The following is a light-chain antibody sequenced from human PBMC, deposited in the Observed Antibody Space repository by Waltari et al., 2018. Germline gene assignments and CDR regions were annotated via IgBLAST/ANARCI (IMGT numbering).Light chain of an antibody. V-gene: IGKV3-15*01. CDR3: QQYNRWPPLT. J-gene: IGKJ4*01. Sequence: EVVMTQSPATLSVSPGERVTLSCKASQSIDNNLAWYQQEPGQAPRLIIYGASTRATGVPARFSGSGSGTEFTLTISSLQSEDCAVFYCQQYNRWPPLTFGGGTKVEIK. CDR1: QSIDNN. CDR2: GAS.